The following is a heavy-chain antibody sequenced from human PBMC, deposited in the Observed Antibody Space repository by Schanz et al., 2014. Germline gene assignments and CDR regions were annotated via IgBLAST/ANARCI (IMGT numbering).Heavy chain of an antibody. CDR1: GFTFSSYA. Sequence: EVQLVESGGGLVQPGGSLRLSCAASGFTFSSYAMSWVRQAPGKGLEWVSAISASGGTTYYADSVKGRFTISRDNSKNTLYLQMNSLRAEDTAVYFCARDNRYYLFDYWGQGTLVTVSS. J-gene: IGHJ4*02. D-gene: IGHD3-16*02. V-gene: IGHV3-23*04. CDR3: ARDNRYYLFDY. CDR2: ISASGGTT.